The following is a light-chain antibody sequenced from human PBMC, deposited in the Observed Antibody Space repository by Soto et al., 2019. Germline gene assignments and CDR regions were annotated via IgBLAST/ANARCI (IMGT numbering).Light chain of an antibody. CDR1: QSVRSY. CDR3: QHRSNWPPT. CDR2: EAS. V-gene: IGKV3-11*01. Sequence: DIVLTQSPATLSLSPGDRATLSCRASQSVRSYLAWYQQKPGQAPRLLIHEASIRATGIPARFSGSGSGTDFTLTISSLEPDDFAVYYCQHRSNWPPTFGGGTKVEIK. J-gene: IGKJ4*01.